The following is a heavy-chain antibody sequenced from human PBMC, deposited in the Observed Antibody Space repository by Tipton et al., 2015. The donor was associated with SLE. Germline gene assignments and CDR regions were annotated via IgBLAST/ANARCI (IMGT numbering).Heavy chain of an antibody. Sequence: LRLSCTVSGGSICSGDYYWSWIRQPPGKGLEWIGYIYYSGSTYYNPSLKSRVTISVDTSKNQFSLKLSSVTAADTAVYYCARGIGWLSLDYWGQGTLVTVSS. V-gene: IGHV4-30-4*01. CDR3: ARGIGWLSLDY. J-gene: IGHJ4*02. CDR1: GGSICSGDYY. CDR2: IYYSGST. D-gene: IGHD6-25*01.